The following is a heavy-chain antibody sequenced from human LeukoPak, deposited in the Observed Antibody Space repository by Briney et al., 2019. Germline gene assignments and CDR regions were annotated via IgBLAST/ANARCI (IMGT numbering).Heavy chain of an antibody. Sequence: GGSLRLSCAASGFTFSSYAMNWVRQAPGKGLEWISHISNFGDIIHYADSVEGRFTISRHNDKNSIYLQMSSLRAEDTAVYDCAKDATPALGTVYMDVWGKGTTVTISS. V-gene: IGHV3-48*03. CDR3: AKDATPALGTVYMDV. J-gene: IGHJ6*03. D-gene: IGHD6-13*01. CDR1: GFTFSSYA. CDR2: ISNFGDII.